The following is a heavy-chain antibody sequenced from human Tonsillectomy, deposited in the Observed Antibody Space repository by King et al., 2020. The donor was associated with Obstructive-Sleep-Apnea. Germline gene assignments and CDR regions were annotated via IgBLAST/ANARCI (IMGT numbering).Heavy chain of an antibody. CDR2: FCYSGST. D-gene: IGHD3-3*01. CDR1: GGSISSSSYY. V-gene: IGHV4-39*07. J-gene: IGHJ5*02. Sequence: QLQESGPGLVKPSEILSLTCTVSGGSISSSSYYWGWIRQPPGKGLEWIGSFCYSGSTYYNPSLKSRVTISVDTSKNQFSLKLSSVTAADTAVYYCAGDYDFWSGYYTNWFDPWGQGTLVTVSS. CDR3: AGDYDFWSGYYTNWFDP.